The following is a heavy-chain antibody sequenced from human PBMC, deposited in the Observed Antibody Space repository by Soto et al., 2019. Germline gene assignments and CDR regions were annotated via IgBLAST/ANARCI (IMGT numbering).Heavy chain of an antibody. CDR3: VRLTLRRFDP. V-gene: IGHV4-30-2*01. J-gene: IGHJ5*02. CDR2: IYHSGST. Sequence: SETLSLTCAVSGGSISSGGYSWSWIRQPPGKGLEWIGYIYHSGSTYYNPSLKSRVTISVDRSKNQFSLKLSSVTAADTAVYYCVRLTLRRFDPWGQGTLVTVSS. D-gene: IGHD4-17*01. CDR1: GGSISSGGYS.